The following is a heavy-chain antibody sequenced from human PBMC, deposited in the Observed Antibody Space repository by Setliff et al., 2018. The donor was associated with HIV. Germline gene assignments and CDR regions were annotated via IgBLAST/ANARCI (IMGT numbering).Heavy chain of an antibody. V-gene: IGHV4-39*01. D-gene: IGHD6-13*01. CDR3: ARHRYSSSINWFDP. Sequence: SETLSLTCAVSGYSFRNSFYNWGWIRQPPGKGLEWIGTIYYSGTTYYNPSLKSRVTMSIDTSQNQFSLKLTSVTATDTAVYYCARHRYSSSINWFDPWGQGTLVTVSS. J-gene: IGHJ5*02. CDR2: IYYSGTT. CDR1: GYSFRNSFYN.